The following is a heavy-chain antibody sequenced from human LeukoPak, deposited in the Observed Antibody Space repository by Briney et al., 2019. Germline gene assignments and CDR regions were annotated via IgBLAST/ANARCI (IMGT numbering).Heavy chain of an antibody. CDR2: INPSGGST. CDR3: ARRRMDYYYGMDV. D-gene: IGHD2-15*01. J-gene: IGHJ6*02. V-gene: IGHV1-46*01. CDR1: GYTFTIYY. Sequence: ASVKVSCKASGYTFTIYYMHWVRQAPGQGLEWMGIINPSGGSTSYAQKFQGRVTMTRDTSTSTVYMELSSLRSEDTAVYYCARRRMDYYYGMDVWGQGTTVTVSS.